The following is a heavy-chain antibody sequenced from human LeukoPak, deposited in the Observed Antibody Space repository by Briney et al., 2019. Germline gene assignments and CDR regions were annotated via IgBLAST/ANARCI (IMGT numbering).Heavy chain of an antibody. CDR3: ARGEVVAATFNWFDP. V-gene: IGHV1-8*01. J-gene: IGHJ5*02. CDR2: MNPNSGNR. Sequence: ASVRVSCKASGYTFTNYDINWVRQATGQALEWVGWMNPNSGNRGYAESFQGRVTMTMNTSVNTAYMELITLTSEDTAVYYCARGEVVAATFNWFDPWGQGTLVTVSS. CDR1: GYTFTNYD. D-gene: IGHD2-15*01.